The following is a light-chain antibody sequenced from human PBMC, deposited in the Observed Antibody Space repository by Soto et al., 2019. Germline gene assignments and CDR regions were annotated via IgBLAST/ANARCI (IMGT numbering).Light chain of an antibody. J-gene: IGKJ5*01. CDR2: KAS. Sequence: IQMTQSPSTLSASVGDRVIITCRASQSVSSWLAWYQHKPGKAPNLLIYKASRLASGVPSRFSGSGSGTEFTITISSLQPDDFETYYGQQHQSYPLTFGAGTRLEIK. CDR3: QQHQSYPLT. V-gene: IGKV1-5*03. CDR1: QSVSSW.